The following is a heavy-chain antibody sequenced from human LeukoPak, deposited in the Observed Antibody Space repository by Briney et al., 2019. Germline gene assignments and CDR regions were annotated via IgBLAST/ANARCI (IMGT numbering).Heavy chain of an antibody. CDR2: ISGSDGST. CDR1: GFTFSRYA. D-gene: IGHD2-2*01. Sequence: PGGSLRLSCAASGFTFSRYAMSWVRQTPEKGLEWVSAISGSDGSTYYADSVRGRFTISRDDSGNTLFLQMNSLRAEDTAVYYCARQVSCGTTTCYAGMPPDYWGQGTLVTVSS. CDR3: ARQVSCGTTTCYAGMPPDY. V-gene: IGHV3-23*01. J-gene: IGHJ4*02.